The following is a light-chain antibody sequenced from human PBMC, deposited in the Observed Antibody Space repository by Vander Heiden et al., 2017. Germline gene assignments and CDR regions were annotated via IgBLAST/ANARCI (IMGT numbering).Light chain of an antibody. Sequence: QSALTQPASVSGPPGPPIPISCTGTSSYVWSYNLCSWYQQHPGKAPKLMIYEGSKRPSGVSKRFSGSKSCNSASLTISWLQAEDGADYYGCSYAGSSTYVFGTGTKVTVL. CDR1: SSYVWSYNL. CDR3: CSYAGSSTYV. J-gene: IGLJ1*01. V-gene: IGLV2-23*01. CDR2: EGS.